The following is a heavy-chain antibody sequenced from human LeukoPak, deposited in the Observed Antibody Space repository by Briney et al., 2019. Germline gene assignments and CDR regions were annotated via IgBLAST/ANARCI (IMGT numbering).Heavy chain of an antibody. CDR2: IGNTET. J-gene: IGHJ4*02. CDR3: AKDWIQFNRVFDCFDS. Sequence: GGSLRLSCAPSGFTFNTNAMSWLRQAPGKGLEGVSTIGNTETFYADSVTGRFTISRDNSKNTVYLHMNSLRVEDTAVYYCAKDWIQFNRVFDCFDSWGQGTLVTVSS. D-gene: IGHD2-21*01. V-gene: IGHV3-23*01. CDR1: GFTFNTNA.